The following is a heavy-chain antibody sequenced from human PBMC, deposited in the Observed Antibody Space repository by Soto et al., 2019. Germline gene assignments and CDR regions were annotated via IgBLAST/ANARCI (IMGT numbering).Heavy chain of an antibody. D-gene: IGHD5-12*01. V-gene: IGHV3-23*01. J-gene: IGHJ4*02. CDR3: AKDLSDGYNYCFDY. CDR2: TSSGGNT. Sequence: GGSLRLSCEASGFPFNTYAMTWFRQLPGMGLEWVSTTSSGGNTDFAESVRGRFSVSRDNSKNTLYLQMNNLRAEDTAVYYCAKDLSDGYNYCFDYWGQGTLVTVSS. CDR1: GFPFNTYA.